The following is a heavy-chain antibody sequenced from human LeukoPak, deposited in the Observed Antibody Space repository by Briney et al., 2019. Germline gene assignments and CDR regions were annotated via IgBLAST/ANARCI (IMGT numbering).Heavy chain of an antibody. V-gene: IGHV4-39*07. CDR3: ARDRGYCSGGSCYSWFDP. D-gene: IGHD2-15*01. J-gene: IGHJ5*02. CDR2: IYYSGST. CDR1: GGSISSSSYY. Sequence: SETLSLTCTVSGGSISSSSYYWGWIRQPPGKGLEWIGSIYYSGSTYYNPSLKSRVSISVDTSKNQFSLKLGSVTAADTAVYYCARDRGYCSGGSCYSWFDPWGHGTLVTVSS.